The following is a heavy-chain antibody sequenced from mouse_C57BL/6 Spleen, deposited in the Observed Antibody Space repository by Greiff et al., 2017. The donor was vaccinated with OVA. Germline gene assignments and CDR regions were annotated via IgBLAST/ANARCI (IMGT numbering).Heavy chain of an antibody. V-gene: IGHV5-16*01. CDR2: INYDGSST. D-gene: IGHD2-12*01. J-gene: IGHJ3*01. CDR3: ARDSVTPGFAN. Sequence: EVKVEESEGGLVQPGSSMKLSCTASGFTFSDYYMAWVRQVPEKGLEWVANINYDGSSTYYLDSLKSRFIISRDNAKNIRYLQMSSLKSENTATYCCARDSVTPGFANWGQGTLVTVS. CDR1: GFTFSDYY.